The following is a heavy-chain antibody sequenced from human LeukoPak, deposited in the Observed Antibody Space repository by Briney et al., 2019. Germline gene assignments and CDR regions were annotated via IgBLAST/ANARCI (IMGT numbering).Heavy chain of an antibody. V-gene: IGHV5-51*01. CDR3: ARQTLVGASRDGYSDY. D-gene: IGHD5-24*01. J-gene: IGHJ4*02. Sequence: GESLKISCKGSGYSSTSYWIGWVRQMPGKGLEWMGIIYPGDSDTRYNPSFQGQVTISADKSISTAYLQWSSLKASDTAMYYCARQTLVGASRDGYSDYWGQGTLVTVSS. CDR2: IYPGDSDT. CDR1: GYSSTSYW.